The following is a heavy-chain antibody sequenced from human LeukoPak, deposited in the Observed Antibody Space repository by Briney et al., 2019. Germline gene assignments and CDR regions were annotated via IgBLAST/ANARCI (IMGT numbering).Heavy chain of an antibody. V-gene: IGHV3-30*04. CDR1: GFTFSSYA. J-gene: IGHJ4*02. D-gene: IGHD6-19*01. CDR3: ARDGTRYSSGWSPDFDY. Sequence: GGSLRLSCAASGFTFSSYAMHWVRQAPGKGLEWVAVISYDGSNKYYADSVKGRFTISRDNTKNTLYLQMNSLRAEDTAVYYCARDGTRYSSGWSPDFDYWGQGTLVTVSS. CDR2: ISYDGSNK.